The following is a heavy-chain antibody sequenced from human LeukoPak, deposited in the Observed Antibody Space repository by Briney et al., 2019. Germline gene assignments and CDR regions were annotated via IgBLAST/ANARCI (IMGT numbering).Heavy chain of an antibody. CDR1: GFTFSGHY. CDR3: AREEFSYYVTFFDY. Sequence: GGSLRLSCAASGFTFSGHYMDWVCQAPGKGLEWVGRIRNEANSHTTEYAASVKGRFTISRDDSKNSLYLQMNSLKTEDTAVYFCAREEFSYYVTFFDYWGQGTLVTVSS. J-gene: IGHJ4*02. D-gene: IGHD4-11*01. CDR2: IRNEANSHTT. V-gene: IGHV3-72*01.